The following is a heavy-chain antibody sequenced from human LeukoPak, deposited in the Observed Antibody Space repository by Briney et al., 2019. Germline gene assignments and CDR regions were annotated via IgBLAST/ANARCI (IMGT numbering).Heavy chain of an antibody. D-gene: IGHD3-22*01. Sequence: SETLSLTCTVSGGSISSGGYSWSWIRQPPGKGLEWIGYIYHSGSTYYNPSLKSRVTISVDRSKNQFSLKLSSVTAADTAVYYCARVPHYYDSSGYCYVSYFDYWGQGTLATVSS. CDR2: IYHSGST. CDR1: GGSISSGGYS. CDR3: ARVPHYYDSSGYCYVSYFDY. V-gene: IGHV4-30-2*01. J-gene: IGHJ4*02.